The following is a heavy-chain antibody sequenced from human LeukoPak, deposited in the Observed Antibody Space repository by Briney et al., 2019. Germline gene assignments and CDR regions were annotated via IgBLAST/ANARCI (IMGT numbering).Heavy chain of an antibody. D-gene: IGHD2-15*01. CDR1: GFTFSSYG. J-gene: IGHJ4*02. V-gene: IGHV3-30*18. CDR3: AKASGICSGGSCYCFDY. CDR2: ISYDGSNK. Sequence: GGSLRLSCAASGFTFSSYGMHWVRQAPGKGLEWVAVISYDGSNKYYADSVKGRFTISRDNSKNTLYLQMNSLRAEDTAVYYCAKASGICSGGSCYCFDYWGQGTLVTVSS.